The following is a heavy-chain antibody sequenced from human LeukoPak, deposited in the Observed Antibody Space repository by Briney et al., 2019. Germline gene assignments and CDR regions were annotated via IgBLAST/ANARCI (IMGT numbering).Heavy chain of an antibody. J-gene: IGHJ6*02. V-gene: IGHV3-30-3*01. CDR2: ISYDGSNK. Sequence: GGSLRLSCAASEFTFSSYAMHWVRQAPGKGLEWVAVISYDGSNKYYADSVKGRFTISRDNSKNTLYLQMNSLRAEDTAVYYCARTGTLYYYYYGMDVWGQGTTVTVSS. CDR3: ARTGTLYYYYYGMDV. CDR1: EFTFSSYA. D-gene: IGHD1/OR15-1a*01.